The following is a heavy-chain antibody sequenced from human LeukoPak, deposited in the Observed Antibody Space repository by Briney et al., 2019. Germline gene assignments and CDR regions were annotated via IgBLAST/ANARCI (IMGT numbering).Heavy chain of an antibody. J-gene: IGHJ6*03. CDR3: ARLPEFHTGHSYYYMDV. V-gene: IGHV4-39*01. CDR1: GDSIINTNYY. D-gene: IGHD1-14*01. CDR2: ISYSGNT. Sequence: SETLSLTCTVSGDSIINTNYYWGWIRQPPGEGLEWFGSISYSGNTYYNPSLKTRITISVDTSKNQFSLKLRSVTAADTAIYYCARLPEFHTGHSYYYMDVWSKGTTVTISS.